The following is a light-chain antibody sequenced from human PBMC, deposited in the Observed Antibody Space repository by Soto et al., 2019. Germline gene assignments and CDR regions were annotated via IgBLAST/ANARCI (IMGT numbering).Light chain of an antibody. J-gene: IGKJ5*01. Sequence: AIQLTQSPSSLSAAGGDRVIITCRASQDIRGALSWYQQKPGKPPKLLIFDVSSLQSGVPSRFSGSGSGTHFTLTISSLQPEDFATYYCQPFNTYPITFGQGTRLEIK. CDR3: QPFNTYPIT. CDR2: DVS. V-gene: IGKV1-13*02. CDR1: QDIRGA.